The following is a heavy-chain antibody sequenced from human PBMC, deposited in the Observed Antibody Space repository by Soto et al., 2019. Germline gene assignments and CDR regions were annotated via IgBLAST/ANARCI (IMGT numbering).Heavy chain of an antibody. CDR1: GGTFSSYA. CDR2: IIPIFGTA. D-gene: IGHD4-4*01. J-gene: IGHJ6*02. CDR3: ARPTTVTTLFYYYGMDV. Sequence: GASVKVSCKASGGTFSSYAISWVRQAPGQGLEWMGGIIPIFGTANYAQKFQGRVTITADESTSTAYMELSNLRSEDTAVYYCARPTTVTTLFYYYGMDVWGQGTTVTVSS. V-gene: IGHV1-69*13.